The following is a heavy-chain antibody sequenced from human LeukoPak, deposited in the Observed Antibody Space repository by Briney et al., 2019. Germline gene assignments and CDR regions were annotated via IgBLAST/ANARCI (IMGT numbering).Heavy chain of an antibody. V-gene: IGHV4-34*01. Sequence: PSETLSLTCAVYGGSFSGYYWSWIRQAPGKGLEWIGEINHRGSTNYNPSLKSRVTISVDTSKNQVSLKLSSVTAADTAVYHCARGGGWSGYYLDYWGQGALVTVSS. CDR1: GGSFSGYY. J-gene: IGHJ4*02. CDR3: ARGGGWSGYYLDY. D-gene: IGHD3-3*01. CDR2: INHRGST.